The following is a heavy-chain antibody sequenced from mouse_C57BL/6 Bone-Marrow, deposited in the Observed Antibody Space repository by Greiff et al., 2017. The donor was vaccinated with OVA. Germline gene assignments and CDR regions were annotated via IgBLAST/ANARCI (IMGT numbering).Heavy chain of an antibody. CDR1: GYTFTSYW. J-gene: IGHJ2*01. CDR3: ARFLYYFDY. V-gene: IGHV1-7*01. D-gene: IGHD6-1*01. Sequence: QVQLPQSGAELAKPGASVKLSCMASGYTFTSYWMHWVKQRPGQGLDWIGYINSCCGYTKYNQKFKDKATLTADKSSSTAYMQRSSLTYEDSAVYYYARFLYYFDYWGQGTTLTVSS. CDR2: INSCCGYT.